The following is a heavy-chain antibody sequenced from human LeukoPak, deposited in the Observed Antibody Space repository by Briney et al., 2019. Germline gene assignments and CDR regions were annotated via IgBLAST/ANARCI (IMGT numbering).Heavy chain of an antibody. CDR2: IYNSGST. Sequence: PSETLPLTCTVSGGSISTYYWSWIRQPPGKGLEWIGYIYNSGSTNYNPSLKSRVTISVDTSKNQFSLKLSSVTAADTAVYYCARENSNSWYLDYWGQGTLDTVSS. V-gene: IGHV4-59*01. CDR1: GGSISTYY. J-gene: IGHJ4*02. D-gene: IGHD6-13*01. CDR3: ARENSNSWYLDY.